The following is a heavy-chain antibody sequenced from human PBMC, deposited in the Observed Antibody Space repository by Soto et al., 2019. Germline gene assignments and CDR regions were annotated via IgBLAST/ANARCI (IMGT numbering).Heavy chain of an antibody. Sequence: SETLSLTCAVYGGSFSGYYWSWIRQPPGKGLGWIGEINHSGSTNYNPSLKSRVTISVDTSKNQFSLKLTSVTAADTAVYYCARDKITGLFDYWGQGTLVTVS. D-gene: IGHD2-8*02. J-gene: IGHJ4*02. CDR3: ARDKITGLFDY. V-gene: IGHV4-34*01. CDR2: INHSGST. CDR1: GGSFSGYY.